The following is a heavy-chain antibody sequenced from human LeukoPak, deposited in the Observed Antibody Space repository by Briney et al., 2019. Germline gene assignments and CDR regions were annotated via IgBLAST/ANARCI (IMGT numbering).Heavy chain of an antibody. J-gene: IGHJ4*02. CDR3: ARDLAHYDSSGYYRDY. D-gene: IGHD3-22*01. CDR1: GFTFSSYA. V-gene: IGHV3-30-3*01. Sequence: GGSLRLSCAASGFTFSSYAMHWVREAPGKGLEWVAVISYDRSNKYYADSVKGRFTISRDNSKNTLYLQMNSLRAEDTAVYYCARDLAHYDSSGYYRDYWGQGTLVTVSS. CDR2: ISYDRSNK.